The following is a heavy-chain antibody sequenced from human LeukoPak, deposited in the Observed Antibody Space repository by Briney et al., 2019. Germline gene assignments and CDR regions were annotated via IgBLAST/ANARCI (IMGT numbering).Heavy chain of an antibody. Sequence: SETLSLTCTVSGGSISSGSYYWSWIRQPAGKGLEWIGRIYTSGSTNYNPSLKSRVTIPVDTSKNQFSLKLSSVTAADTAVYYCARDLIAVAGTFWFDPWGQGTLVTVSS. CDR2: IYTSGST. D-gene: IGHD6-19*01. CDR1: GGSISSGSYY. J-gene: IGHJ5*02. V-gene: IGHV4-61*02. CDR3: ARDLIAVAGTFWFDP.